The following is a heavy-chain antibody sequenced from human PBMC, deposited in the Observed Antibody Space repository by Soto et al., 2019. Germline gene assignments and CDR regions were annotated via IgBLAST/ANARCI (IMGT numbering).Heavy chain of an antibody. Sequence: QVQLQESGPGLVKPSQTLSLTCTVSGDSISSNNNYWSWIRQPPGAGLEWIGFISYSGTTSYSPSLPSRVAISLATSKTQCSRRLCSLTAADTAVYYCASGRVCSYGLDPWGQGTLVTVSS. CDR3: ASGRVCSYGLDP. CDR1: GDSISSNNNY. J-gene: IGHJ5*02. CDR2: ISYSGTT. D-gene: IGHD2-8*01. V-gene: IGHV4-30-4*01.